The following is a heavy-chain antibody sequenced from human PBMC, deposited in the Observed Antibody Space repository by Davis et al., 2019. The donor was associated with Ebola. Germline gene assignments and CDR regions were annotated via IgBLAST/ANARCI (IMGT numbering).Heavy chain of an antibody. J-gene: IGHJ4*02. CDR1: GFTFSSYA. D-gene: IGHD3-22*01. V-gene: IGHV3-23*01. CDR2: ISGSGGST. CDR3: ARTFYDSSGWGFDY. Sequence: GESLKIPCAASGFTFSSYAMSRVLQALVKGLEWVSAISGSGGSTYYAAYVKGRFTISRDNAKNTLYLQMNSLRAEDTAVYYCARTFYDSSGWGFDYWGQGTLVTVSS.